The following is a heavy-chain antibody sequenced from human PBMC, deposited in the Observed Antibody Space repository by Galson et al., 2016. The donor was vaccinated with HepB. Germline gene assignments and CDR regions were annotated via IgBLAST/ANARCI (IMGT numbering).Heavy chain of an antibody. J-gene: IGHJ4*02. CDR1: GGTFSRVS. V-gene: IGHV1-18*01. D-gene: IGHD6-13*01. Sequence: SVKVSCKASGGTFSRVSISWLRQAPGQGLEWMGWTNTYIGNTNYARKFQDRVIMTTDTSTSTAYMELRSLRSDDTAVYYCAREAPRYSSSWPYYFDYWGQGTLVTVSS. CDR3: AREAPRYSSSWPYYFDY. CDR2: TNTYIGNT.